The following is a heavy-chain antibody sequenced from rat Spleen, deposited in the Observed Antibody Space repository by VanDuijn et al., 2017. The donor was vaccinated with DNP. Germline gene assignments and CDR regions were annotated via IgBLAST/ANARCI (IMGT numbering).Heavy chain of an antibody. CDR2: ISTSGNRT. Sequence: EVQLVESGGGLVQPGRSLKLSCAGSGFTFTNYYMAWVRQAPKKGLEWVATISTSGNRTYYLDSVKGRFTISRDNAESSLYLQMNSLKSEDTATYYCTRRAYYFDYWGQGVMVTVSS. CDR1: GFTFTNYY. CDR3: TRRAYYFDY. J-gene: IGHJ2*01. V-gene: IGHV5-25*01.